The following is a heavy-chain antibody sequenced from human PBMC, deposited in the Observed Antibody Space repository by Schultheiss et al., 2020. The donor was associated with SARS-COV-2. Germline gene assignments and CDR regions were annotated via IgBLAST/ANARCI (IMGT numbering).Heavy chain of an antibody. Sequence: SETLSLTCAVSGYSISSGYYWGWIRQPPGKGLEWIGSIYHSGSTYYNPSLKSRVTISVDTSKNQFSLKLSSVTAADTAVYYCARHPPRSGDYVWGSYRSPYFDYWGQGTLVTVSS. V-gene: IGHV4-38-2*01. CDR1: GYSISSGYY. CDR2: IYHSGST. CDR3: ARHPPRSGDYVWGSYRSPYFDY. D-gene: IGHD3-16*02. J-gene: IGHJ4*02.